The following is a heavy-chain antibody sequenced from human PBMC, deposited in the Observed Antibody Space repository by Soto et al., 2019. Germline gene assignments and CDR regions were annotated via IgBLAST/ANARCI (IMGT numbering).Heavy chain of an antibody. CDR2: ISYGGSNK. J-gene: IGHJ4*02. Sequence: QVQLVESGGGVVQPGRSLRLSCAASGFTFSSYAMHWVRQAPGKGLEWVAVISYGGSNKYYADSVKGRFTISRDNSKNTLYLQMNSLRAEDTAVYYCARGIAAAGPSPFDYWGQGTLVTVSS. CDR1: GFTFSSYA. CDR3: ARGIAAAGPSPFDY. V-gene: IGHV3-30-3*01. D-gene: IGHD6-13*01.